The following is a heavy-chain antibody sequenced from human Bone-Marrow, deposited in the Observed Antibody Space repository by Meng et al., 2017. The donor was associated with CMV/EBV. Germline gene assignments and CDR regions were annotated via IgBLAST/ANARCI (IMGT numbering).Heavy chain of an antibody. CDR1: GFTFSSHA. Sequence: GESLKISCVASGFTFSSHAMSWVRQAPGKGLEWVSGFSRNGEGTYYADSVRGRFTISRDISKNTLYLQMNSLRAEDTAIYYCAKAGRDGYNGLLDYWGQGALVTVSS. CDR3: AKAGRDGYNGLLDY. J-gene: IGHJ4*02. V-gene: IGHV3-23*01. D-gene: IGHD5-24*01. CDR2: FSRNGEGT.